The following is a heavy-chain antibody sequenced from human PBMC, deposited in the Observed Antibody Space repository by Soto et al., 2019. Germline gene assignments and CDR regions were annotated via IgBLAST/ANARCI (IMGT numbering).Heavy chain of an antibody. CDR1: GGSISGTNW. CDR2: IYHSGST. D-gene: IGHD6-13*01. Sequence: QVQLQESGPGLVKPSGTLSLTCAVSGGSISGTNWWSWVRQPPGKGLEWIGEIYHSGSTNYNPSLTSRVTRSVDKSKNQFSLKLSSVTAADTAVYYCARVIATAVHWFDPWGQGTLVTVSS. V-gene: IGHV4-4*02. J-gene: IGHJ5*02. CDR3: ARVIATAVHWFDP.